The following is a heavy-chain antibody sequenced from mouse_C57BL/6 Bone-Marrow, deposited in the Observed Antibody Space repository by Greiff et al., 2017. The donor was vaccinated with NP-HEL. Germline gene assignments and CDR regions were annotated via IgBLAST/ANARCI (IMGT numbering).Heavy chain of an antibody. V-gene: IGHV5-12*01. D-gene: IGHD1-1*01. J-gene: IGHJ2*01. Sequence: EVMLVESGGGLVQPGGSLKLSCAASGFTFSDYYMYWVRQTPEKRLEWVAYISNGGGSTYYPDTVKGRFTISRDNAKNTLYLQMSRLKSEDTAMYYCARHGYYGSPFDYWGQGTTLTVSS. CDR2: ISNGGGST. CDR3: ARHGYYGSPFDY. CDR1: GFTFSDYY.